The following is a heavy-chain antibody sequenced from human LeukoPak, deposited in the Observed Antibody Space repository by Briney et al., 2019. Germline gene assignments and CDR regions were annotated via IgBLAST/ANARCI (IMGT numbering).Heavy chain of an antibody. CDR1: GGSISSGGYY. Sequence: PSETLSLTCTVSGGSISSGGYYWRWIRQPPGKGLEWIGYIYHSGSTYYNPSLKSRVTISVDRSKNQFSLKLSSVTAADTAVYYYARTVVVPAAFLDYWGQGTLVTVSS. CDR2: IYHSGST. J-gene: IGHJ4*02. CDR3: ARTVVVPAAFLDY. V-gene: IGHV4-30-2*01. D-gene: IGHD2-2*01.